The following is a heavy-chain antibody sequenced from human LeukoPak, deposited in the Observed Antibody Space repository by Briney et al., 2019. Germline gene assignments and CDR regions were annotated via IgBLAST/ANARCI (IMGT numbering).Heavy chain of an antibody. CDR1: GFIFSSSW. CDR2: IKQDGREA. J-gene: IGHJ4*02. Sequence: GGSLRLSCAASGFIFSSSWMTWVRQAPGKGLERVANIKQDGREAYYVDSVAGRFTISRDNTKHSLYLQMNGLRDEDTAVYYCVRHQATTFDYWGQGTLVTVSS. D-gene: IGHD1-1*01. CDR3: VRHQATTFDY. V-gene: IGHV3-7*01.